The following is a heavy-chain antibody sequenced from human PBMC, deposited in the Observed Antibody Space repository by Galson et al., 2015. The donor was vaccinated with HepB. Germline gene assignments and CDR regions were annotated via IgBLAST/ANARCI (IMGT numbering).Heavy chain of an antibody. CDR3: ARDPGSIAARLFDY. CDR1: GFTFSHYG. D-gene: IGHD6-6*01. Sequence: SLRLSCAASGFTFSHYGMNWVRQAPGRGLEWVSSISSSSTYIYYSDSVKGRFTISRDNAKDSLFLQMDSLRAEDTAVYYCARDPGSIAARLFDYWGQGILVTVSS. J-gene: IGHJ4*02. V-gene: IGHV3-21*01. CDR2: ISSSSTYI.